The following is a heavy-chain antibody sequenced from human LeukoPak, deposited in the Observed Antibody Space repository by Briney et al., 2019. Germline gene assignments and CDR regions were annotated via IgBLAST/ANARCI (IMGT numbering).Heavy chain of an antibody. J-gene: IGHJ4*02. D-gene: IGHD3-22*01. CDR1: GGSISSSSYY. V-gene: IGHV4-39*01. Sequence: SETLSLTCTVCGGSISSSSYYWGWIRQPPGKGLEWIGSIYYSGSTYYNPSLKSRVTISVDTSKNQFSLKLSSVTAADTAVYYCARLLTMIVVADYWGQGTLVTVPS. CDR2: IYYSGST. CDR3: ARLLTMIVVADY.